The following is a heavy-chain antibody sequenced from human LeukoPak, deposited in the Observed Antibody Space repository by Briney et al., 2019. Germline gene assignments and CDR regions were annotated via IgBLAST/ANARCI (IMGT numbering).Heavy chain of an antibody. Sequence: SETLSLTCTVSDDSISGYSWNWIRQPPGKGLEWIGYIYYRGSTDYSPSLKSRVTISLDTSKNQFSLKLTSVTAADTAVYYCAGGRTYFPHWGQGTLVTVSS. V-gene: IGHV4-59*01. J-gene: IGHJ1*01. CDR1: DDSISGYS. CDR3: AGGRTYFPH. CDR2: IYYRGST.